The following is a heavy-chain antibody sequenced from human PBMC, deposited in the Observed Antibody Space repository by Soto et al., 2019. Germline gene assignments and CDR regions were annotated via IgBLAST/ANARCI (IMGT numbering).Heavy chain of an antibody. V-gene: IGHV1-18*01. CDR3: ARGPDPTYFDY. CDR1: GYTFTNYG. Sequence: QVQLVQSGGEVAKPGASVKVSCKASGYTFTNYGINWVRQAPGLGLEWMGWINVYNGKTNYAQKFQARVTMTTDTSTNSVYMELRSLRSDDTAVYYSARGPDPTYFDYWGQGTLVIVSS. CDR2: INVYNGKT. J-gene: IGHJ4*02.